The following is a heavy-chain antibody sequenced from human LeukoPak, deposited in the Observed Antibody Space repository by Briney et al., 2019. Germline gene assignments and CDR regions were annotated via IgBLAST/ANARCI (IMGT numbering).Heavy chain of an antibody. D-gene: IGHD1-26*01. CDR3: ARLYSGSRPTNAFDI. V-gene: IGHV4-39*01. J-gene: IGHJ3*02. CDR1: GGSISSSSYY. Sequence: SETLSLTCTVSGGSISSSSYYWGWIRQPPGKGLEWIGSIYYSGSTYYNPSLKSRVTISVDTSKNQFSLKLSSATAADTAVYYCARLYSGSRPTNAFDIWGQGTMVTVSS. CDR2: IYYSGST.